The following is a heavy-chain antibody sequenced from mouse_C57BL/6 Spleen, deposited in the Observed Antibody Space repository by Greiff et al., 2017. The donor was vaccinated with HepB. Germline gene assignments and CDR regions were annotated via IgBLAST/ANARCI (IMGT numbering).Heavy chain of an antibody. V-gene: IGHV1-19*01. CDR3: ARGAYGSSSYAMDY. CDR2: INPYNGGT. D-gene: IGHD1-1*01. CDR1: GYTFTDYY. J-gene: IGHJ4*01. Sequence: EVKLQESGPVLVKPGASVKMSCKASGYTFTDYYMNWVKQSHGKSLEWIGVINPYNGGTSYNQKFKGKATLTVDKSSSTAYMQLNSLTSEDSAVYYCARGAYGSSSYAMDYWGQGTSVTVSS.